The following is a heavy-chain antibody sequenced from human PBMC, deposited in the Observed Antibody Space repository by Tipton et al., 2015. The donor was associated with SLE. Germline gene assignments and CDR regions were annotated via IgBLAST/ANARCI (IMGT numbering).Heavy chain of an antibody. CDR1: GDSISNGDDY. V-gene: IGHV4-31*03. D-gene: IGHD2-2*01. CDR2: IYYGGGT. J-gene: IGHJ5*02. CDR3: ARSTDQNWFDP. Sequence: TLSLTCTVSGDSISNGDDYWSWIRQPPGKGLEWIGNIYYGGGTYYNPSLESRVTISLDTSKNQFSLKLNSVTAADTAVYYCARSTDQNWFDPWGQGTLVTVSS.